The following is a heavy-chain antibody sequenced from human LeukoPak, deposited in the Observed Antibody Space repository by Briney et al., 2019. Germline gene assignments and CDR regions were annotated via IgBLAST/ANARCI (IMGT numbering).Heavy chain of an antibody. CDR3: ARGVSRKQWLVQH. CDR2: IIPIFGTA. V-gene: IGHV1-69*01. D-gene: IGHD6-19*01. CDR1: GGTFSSYA. J-gene: IGHJ1*01. Sequence: SVKVSCKASGGTFSSYAISWVRQAPGQGLEWMGGIIPIFGTANYAQKFQGRVTITADESTRTAYMERSSLRAEDTGVYYCARGVSRKQWLVQHWGQGTLVTVSS.